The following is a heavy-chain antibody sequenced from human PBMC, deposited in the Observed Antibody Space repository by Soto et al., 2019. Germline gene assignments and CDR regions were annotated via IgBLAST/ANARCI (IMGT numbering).Heavy chain of an antibody. Sequence: EVQLVESGGGLVRPGGSPRLSFAASGFTFSYYWMHWVRQAPGKGLVWVSRIHSDGSSTTYADFVKGRFIISRDNARNTVDLQMNSVRVEDTAVYYCARGDRGAFDLWGQGTVVTVSS. CDR1: GFTFSYYW. CDR2: IHSDGSST. CDR3: ARGDRGAFDL. D-gene: IGHD1-26*01. J-gene: IGHJ3*01. V-gene: IGHV3-74*01.